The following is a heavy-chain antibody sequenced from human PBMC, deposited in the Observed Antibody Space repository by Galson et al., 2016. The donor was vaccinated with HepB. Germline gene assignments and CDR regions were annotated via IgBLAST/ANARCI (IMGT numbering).Heavy chain of an antibody. Sequence: LSLTCTVSGGSISRGGYYWSWIRQHPGKGLEWIGYIHYRGSTYYNPSLESRVSISVDTSKNQFSLKLSSVTAADTAVYYCARDKNERGYSYGHFDYWGQGALVTVSS. J-gene: IGHJ4*02. CDR3: ARDKNERGYSYGHFDY. D-gene: IGHD5-18*01. CDR1: GGSISRGGYY. V-gene: IGHV4-31*03. CDR2: IHYRGST.